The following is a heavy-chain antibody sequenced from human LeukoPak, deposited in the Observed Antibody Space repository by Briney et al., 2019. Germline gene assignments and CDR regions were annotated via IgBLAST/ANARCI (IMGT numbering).Heavy chain of an antibody. CDR1: GYTFTSYG. D-gene: IGHD3-10*01. V-gene: IGHV1-18*01. J-gene: IGHJ5*02. CDR2: ISAYNGNT. Sequence: GASVKVSCKASGYTFTSYGISWVRQAPGQGLEWMGWISAYNGNTNYAQKLQGRVTMTTDTSTSTAYVELRSLRSDDTAVYYCAREGITMIRGGPYFDPWGQGTLVTVSS. CDR3: AREGITMIRGGPYFDP.